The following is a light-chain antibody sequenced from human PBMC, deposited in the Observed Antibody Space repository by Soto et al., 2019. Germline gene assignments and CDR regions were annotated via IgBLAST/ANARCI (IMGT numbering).Light chain of an antibody. CDR3: QQYNCFSLS. CDR2: DAS. V-gene: IGKV1-5*01. J-gene: IGKJ4*01. Sequence: DIQMTQSPSTLSASVGDRVTITCRASQSISSWLAWYQQKPGKAPKLLIYDASSLESGVPSRFSGSRSGTEFTLTIVSLQPDDCGSYYCQQYNCFSLSFGGETKVETK. CDR1: QSISSW.